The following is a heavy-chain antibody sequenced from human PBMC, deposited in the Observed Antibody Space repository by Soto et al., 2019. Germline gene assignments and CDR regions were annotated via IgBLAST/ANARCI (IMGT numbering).Heavy chain of an antibody. CDR1: GFTVNSNY. J-gene: IGHJ3*02. CDR2: IYSGGST. V-gene: IGHV3-53*01. CDR3: ARTVVSPIAAAGGIDAFDI. D-gene: IGHD6-13*01. Sequence: GGSLRLSCAASGFTVNSNYMSWVRQAPGKGLEWVSVIYSGGSTYYADSVKGRFTISRDNSKNTLYLQMNSLRAEDTAVYYCARTVVSPIAAAGGIDAFDIWGQGTMVTVSS.